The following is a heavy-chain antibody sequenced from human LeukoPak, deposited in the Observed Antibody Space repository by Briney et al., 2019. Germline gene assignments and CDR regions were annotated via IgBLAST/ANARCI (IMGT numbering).Heavy chain of an antibody. V-gene: IGHV3-7*01. D-gene: IGHD2-8*01. CDR1: GFTFSSYW. CDR2: IKQDGSEK. J-gene: IGHJ4*02. CDR3: ARIPGYFMLSCFDY. Sequence: GGSLRLSCAASGFTFSSYWMSWVRQAPGKGLEWVANIKQDGSEKYYVDSVKGRFTISRDNAKNSLYLQMNGLRAEDTAVYYCARIPGYFMLSCFDYWGQGTLVSVSS.